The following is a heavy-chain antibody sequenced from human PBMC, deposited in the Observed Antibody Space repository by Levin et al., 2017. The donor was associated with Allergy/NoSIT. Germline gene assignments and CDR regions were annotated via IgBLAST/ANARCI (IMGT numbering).Heavy chain of an antibody. J-gene: IGHJ4*02. V-gene: IGHV3-15*01. D-gene: IGHD4-23*01. CDR1: GFTVSEAW. CDR3: ETDDFGGN. Sequence: KSGGSLRLSCVVSGFTVSEAWMHWVRQAPGKGLEWVGRVKRTRNGGTTDFSASVKGRFTIPREDSKNMFYLQMNSLKTEDTAVYYCETDDFGGNWGQGTLVTVSS. CDR2: VKRTRNGGTT.